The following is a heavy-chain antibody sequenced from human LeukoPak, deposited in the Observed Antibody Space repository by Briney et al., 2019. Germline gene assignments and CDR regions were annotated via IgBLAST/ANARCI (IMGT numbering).Heavy chain of an antibody. D-gene: IGHD1-26*01. CDR1: GFNFGTYA. CDR3: ARVEVGATHFDY. CDR2: ISGSAGRT. Sequence: PGGSLRLSCAASGFNFGTYAMNWVRQAPGKGLEWVSSISGSAGRTYYADSLKGRITISRDNSKNTLYLQMNSLRAEDTAVYYCARVEVGATHFDYWGQGTLVTVSS. J-gene: IGHJ4*02. V-gene: IGHV3-23*01.